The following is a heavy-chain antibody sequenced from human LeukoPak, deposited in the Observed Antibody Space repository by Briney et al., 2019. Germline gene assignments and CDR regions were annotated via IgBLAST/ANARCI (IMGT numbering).Heavy chain of an antibody. CDR2: IIPIFGTA. CDR3: ARGRIPYWVGATEYYFDY. Sequence: GASVKVSCKASGGTFSSYAISWVRQAPGQGLEWMGGIIPIFGTANYAQKFQGRVTITTDESTSTAYMELSSVRSEDTAVYYCARGRIPYWVGATEYYFDYWGQGTLVTVSS. V-gene: IGHV1-69*05. D-gene: IGHD1-26*01. J-gene: IGHJ4*02. CDR1: GGTFSSYA.